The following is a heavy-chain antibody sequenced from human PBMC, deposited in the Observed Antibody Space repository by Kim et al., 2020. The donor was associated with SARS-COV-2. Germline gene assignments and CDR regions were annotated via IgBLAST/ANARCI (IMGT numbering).Heavy chain of an antibody. D-gene: IGHD3-22*01. V-gene: IGHV4-59*13. J-gene: IGHJ4*02. Sequence: SETLSLTCTVSGGSISSYYWSWIRQPPGKGLEWIGYIYYSGSTNYNPSLKSRVTISVDTSKNQFSLKLSSVTAADTAVYYCARVMRAPAYYYDSSGYYYFDYWGQGTLVTVSS. CDR3: ARVMRAPAYYYDSSGYYYFDY. CDR2: IYYSGST. CDR1: GGSISSYY.